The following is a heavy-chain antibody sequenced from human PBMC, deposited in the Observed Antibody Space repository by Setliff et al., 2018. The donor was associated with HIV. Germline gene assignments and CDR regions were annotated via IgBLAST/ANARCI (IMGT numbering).Heavy chain of an antibody. D-gene: IGHD1-26*01. CDR3: ARGLDVGATKGYYYYYMDV. V-gene: IGHV4-31*03. CDR1: GGSISGGGYY. J-gene: IGHJ6*03. Sequence: SETLSLTCTVSGGSISGGGYYWTWIRQYPGRGLEWIGYIYYSGTAYYKPSLRSRVTISVDTSMNQFSLNLNSVTAADTAVYYCARGLDVGATKGYYYYYMDVWGKGTTVTVSS. CDR2: IYYSGTA.